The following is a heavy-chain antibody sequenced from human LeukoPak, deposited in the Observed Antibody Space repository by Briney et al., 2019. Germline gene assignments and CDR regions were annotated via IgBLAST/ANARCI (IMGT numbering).Heavy chain of an antibody. D-gene: IGHD2-21*01. CDR2: ISWYSGNI. Sequence: GGSLRLSCVASGFTFDDHAMHWVRQAPGKGLEWASSISWYSGNIGYADSVKGRFSISRDNAKNTLYLEMNSLRTDDTALYFCARDVWRRAFAMDVWGLGTTVAVS. CDR3: ARDVWRRAFAMDV. CDR1: GFTFDDHA. J-gene: IGHJ6*02. V-gene: IGHV3-9*01.